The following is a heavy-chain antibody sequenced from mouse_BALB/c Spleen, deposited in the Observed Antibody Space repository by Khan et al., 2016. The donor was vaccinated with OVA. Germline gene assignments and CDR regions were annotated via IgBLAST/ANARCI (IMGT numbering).Heavy chain of an antibody. CDR1: GFSLTNYG. CDR3: ARQHYNHYYIMDY. J-gene: IGHJ4*01. V-gene: IGHV2-6-1*01. Sequence: QVQLQQSGPGLVAPSQSLSITCTISGFSLTNYGVHWVRQPPGKGLEWLVVIWSDGSTTYNSALKSRLSISKDNSKSQVFLKMNSLQTDDTAKYDSARQHYNHYYIMDYWGQGTSVTVSS. CDR2: IWSDGST. D-gene: IGHD1-1*01.